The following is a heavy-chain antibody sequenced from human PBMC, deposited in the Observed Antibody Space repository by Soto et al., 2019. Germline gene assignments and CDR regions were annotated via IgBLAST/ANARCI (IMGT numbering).Heavy chain of an antibody. D-gene: IGHD2-15*01. Sequence: PSETLSLTCTVSGGSISSYYWSWIRQPPGKGLEWIGYIYYSGSTNYKPSLKSRVNISVDTSKNQFSLKLSSVTAADTAVYYCARDSGFPPFFDYWGQGTMVTFSS. CDR2: IYYSGST. CDR1: GGSISSYY. CDR3: ARDSGFPPFFDY. J-gene: IGHJ4*02. V-gene: IGHV4-59*01.